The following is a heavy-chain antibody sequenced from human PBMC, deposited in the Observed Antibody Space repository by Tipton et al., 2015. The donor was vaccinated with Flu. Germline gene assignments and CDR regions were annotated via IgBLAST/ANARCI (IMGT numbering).Heavy chain of an antibody. CDR1: GGSISSYY. J-gene: IGHJ4*02. V-gene: IGHV4-4*07. Sequence: TLSLTCTVSGGSISSYYWSWIRQPAGKGLEWIGRIYTSGSTNYSPSLKSRVTISVDTSKNQFSLKLSSVTAADTAVYYCTRHNTNGGIVVADFDSWGQGTLVTVSS. CDR2: IYTSGST. CDR3: TRHNTNGGIVVADFDS. D-gene: IGHD3-16*02.